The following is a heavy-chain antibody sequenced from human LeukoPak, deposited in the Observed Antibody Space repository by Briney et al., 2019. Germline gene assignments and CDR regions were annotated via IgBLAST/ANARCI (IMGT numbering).Heavy chain of an antibody. J-gene: IGHJ3*02. CDR3: ARDPSRYAFDI. CDR2: IWYDGSQE. V-gene: IGHV3-33*01. CDR1: GFTFSSYG. Sequence: GGSLRLSCATSGFTFSSYGFHWVRQAPGKGLEWVAAIWYDGSQEYYADSVKGRFTISRDTSKNTLYLQMNSLRAEDTAVYYCARDPSRYAFDIWGQGTMVTVSS.